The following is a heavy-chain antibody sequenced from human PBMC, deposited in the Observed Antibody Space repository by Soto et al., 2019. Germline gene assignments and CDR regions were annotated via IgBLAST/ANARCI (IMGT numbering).Heavy chain of an antibody. CDR3: ARDPGYYDSSGYYYDPYYYGMDV. J-gene: IGHJ6*02. D-gene: IGHD3-22*01. Sequence: SVKVSCKASAGPSISYASIWVRLAPGQGLEWMGGIIPIFGTANYAQKFQGRVTITADESTSTAYMELSSLRSEDTAVYYCARDPGYYDSSGYYYDPYYYGMDVWGQGTTVTVSS. V-gene: IGHV1-69*01. CDR2: IIPIFGTA. CDR1: AGPSISYA.